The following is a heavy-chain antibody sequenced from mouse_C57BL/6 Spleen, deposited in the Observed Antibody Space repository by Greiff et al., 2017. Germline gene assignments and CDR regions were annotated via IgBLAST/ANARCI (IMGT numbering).Heavy chain of an antibody. CDR2: IYPGDGDT. Sequence: QVQLQQSGPELVKPGASVKISCKASGYAFSSSWMNWVKQRPGKGLEWIGRIYPGDGDTNYNGKFKGKATLTADKSSSTAYMQLSSLTSEDSAVYFCARVGSNYDFYYWGQGTTLTVSS. J-gene: IGHJ2*01. CDR1: GYAFSSSW. D-gene: IGHD2-5*01. CDR3: ARVGSNYDFYY. V-gene: IGHV1-82*01.